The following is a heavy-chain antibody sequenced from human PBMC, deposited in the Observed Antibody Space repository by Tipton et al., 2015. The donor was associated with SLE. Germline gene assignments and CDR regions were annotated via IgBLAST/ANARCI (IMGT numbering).Heavy chain of an antibody. Sequence: SLRLSCAASGFTFSSYGMHWVRQAPGKGLEWVAVISHDGSNKYYADSVKGRFTISRDNSKNTLYLQMNSLRAEDTAVYYCAREEAVAGTGYFDYWGQGTLVTVSS. J-gene: IGHJ4*02. CDR2: ISHDGSNK. CDR1: GFTFSSYG. V-gene: IGHV3-30*03. CDR3: AREEAVAGTGYFDY. D-gene: IGHD6-19*01.